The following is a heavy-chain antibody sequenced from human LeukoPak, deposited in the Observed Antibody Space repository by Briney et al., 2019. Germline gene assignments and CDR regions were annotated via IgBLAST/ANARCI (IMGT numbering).Heavy chain of an antibody. CDR3: AKYVVVAGTRQFDY. Sequence: GGSLRLSCAASGFTFSNYAMSWVRQAPGKGLEWVSAVSGSGSGSYYADSVKGRFNISRDNSKNTLYPQMNGLRVEDTAVYYCAKYVVVAGTRQFDYWGQGTLVTVSS. CDR1: GFTFSNYA. CDR2: VSGSGSGS. D-gene: IGHD2-15*01. V-gene: IGHV3-23*01. J-gene: IGHJ4*02.